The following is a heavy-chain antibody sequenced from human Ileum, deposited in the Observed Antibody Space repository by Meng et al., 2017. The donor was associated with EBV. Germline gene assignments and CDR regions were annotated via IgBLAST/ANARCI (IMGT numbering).Heavy chain of an antibody. CDR1: GGATSRVDS. J-gene: IGHJ4*02. V-gene: IGHV4-4*02. CDR2: TSHSGST. D-gene: IGHD3-22*01. CDR3: ASSDYYRSDY. Sequence: QLQHLGPGIVKPSSVLSLPSAVSGGATSRVDSWSWFRQPPVKGLEWIGETSHSGSTNYSPSLKSRVTISLDKSKNQLSLKLNSVTAADTAVYYCASSDYYRSDYWGQGTLVTVSS.